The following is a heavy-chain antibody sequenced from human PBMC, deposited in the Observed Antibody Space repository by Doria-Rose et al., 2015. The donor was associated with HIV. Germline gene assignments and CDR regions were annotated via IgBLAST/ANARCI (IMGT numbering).Heavy chain of an antibody. CDR3: ARIKSSRWYHKYYFDF. V-gene: IGHV2-26*01. CDR2: IFSDDER. Sequence: SGPVLVKPTETLTLTCTVSGGSLSSPGMGVSWIRQPPGKALEWLANIFSDDERSYKTSLKSRLTISRGTSKSQVVLPMTDMDPVDTATYYCARIKSSRWYHKYYFDFWGQGTLVIVSA. D-gene: IGHD6-13*01. CDR1: GGSLSSPGMG. J-gene: IGHJ4*02.